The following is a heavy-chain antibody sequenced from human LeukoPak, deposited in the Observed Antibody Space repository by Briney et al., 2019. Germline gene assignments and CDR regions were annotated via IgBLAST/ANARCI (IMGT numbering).Heavy chain of an antibody. CDR3: ARGTDAYKCGNS. CDR2: IHYSGSV. J-gene: IGHJ4*02. D-gene: IGHD5-24*01. CDR1: GGSFSGYY. V-gene: IGHV4-34*01. Sequence: PSETLSLTCAVYGGSFSGYYWTWIRQPPGKGLEWIGEIHYSGSVTYNPSLKSRVTITADTSNNQFSLKVSSVTAADTAVYYCARGTDAYKCGNSWGQGTLVTVSS.